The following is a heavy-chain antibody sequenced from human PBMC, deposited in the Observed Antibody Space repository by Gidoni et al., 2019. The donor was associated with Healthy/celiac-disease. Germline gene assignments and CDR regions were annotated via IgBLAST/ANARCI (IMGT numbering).Heavy chain of an antibody. CDR1: GFTFSSYA. D-gene: IGHD5-12*01. CDR3: TRDRYSGYDYVSNYMDV. CDR2: MSDDGSNK. V-gene: IGHV3-30-3*01. J-gene: IGHJ6*03. Sequence: QVQLVESGGGVVQPGRSLRLSCAASGFTFSSYAMHGRRQAPGKGLEWAAVMSDDGSNKCYADAVKGRFTSARDKSKNTRYLQMNSLRAENTAVYSDTRDRYSGYDYVSNYMDVWGKGTTVTVSS.